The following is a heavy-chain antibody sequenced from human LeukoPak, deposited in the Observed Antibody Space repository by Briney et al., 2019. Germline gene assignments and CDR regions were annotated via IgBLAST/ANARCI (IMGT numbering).Heavy chain of an antibody. CDR2: INPNSGGT. CDR1: GYTFTGYY. CDR3: ARDIVRGVRSPDY. J-gene: IGHJ4*02. Sequence: GASVKVSCKASGYTFTGYYMHWVRQAPGRGLEWMGWINPNSGGTNYAQKFQGRVTMTRDTSISTAYMELSRLRSDDTAVYYCARDIVRGVRSPDYWGQGTLVTVSS. D-gene: IGHD3-10*01. V-gene: IGHV1-2*02.